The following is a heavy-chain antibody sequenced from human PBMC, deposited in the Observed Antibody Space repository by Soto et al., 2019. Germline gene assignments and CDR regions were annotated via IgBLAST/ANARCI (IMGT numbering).Heavy chain of an antibody. CDR3: VRVVAIPDYPDH. CDR1: GGTFSSYA. D-gene: IGHD2-15*01. Sequence: QVQLVQSGAEVRQPASSVKVSCKTSGGTFSSYAISWVRQAPGQGLEWMGGIVPIVGTTTYAQKFQGRVTITADEATSTAYMQLSRLRSDDTAVYYCVRVVAIPDYPDHWGQGTLVTVSS. V-gene: IGHV1-69*12. CDR2: IVPIVGTT. J-gene: IGHJ4*02.